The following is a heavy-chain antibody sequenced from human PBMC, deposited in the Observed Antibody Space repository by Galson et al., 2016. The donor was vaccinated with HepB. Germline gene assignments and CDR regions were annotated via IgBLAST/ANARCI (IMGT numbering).Heavy chain of an antibody. CDR1: GISFSTFS. V-gene: IGHV3-21*01. CDR3: ARDNSHCGRTSCIPTYRYFDR. Sequence: SLRLSCAASGISFSTFSMNWVRQAPGQGLEWLSSISSNGDFINYADSVKGRFTISRDNADNSLFLHISSLRAEDTAIYYCARDNSHCGRTSCIPTYRYFDRWGRGTLVTVSS. J-gene: IGHJ2*01. D-gene: IGHD2-2*01. CDR2: ISSNGDFI.